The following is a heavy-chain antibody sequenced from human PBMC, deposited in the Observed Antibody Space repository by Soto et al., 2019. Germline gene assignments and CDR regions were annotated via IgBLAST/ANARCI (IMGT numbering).Heavy chain of an antibody. CDR2: IYYSGST. V-gene: IGHV4-31*03. Sequence: LSLTCTVSGGSISSGGYYWSWIRQHPGKGLEWIGYIYYSGSTYYNPSLKSRVTISVDTSKNQFSLKLSSVTAADTAVYYCARAYSSRAYYYDSSGSEFDPWGQGTLVTVSS. CDR3: ARAYSSRAYYYDSSGSEFDP. D-gene: IGHD3-22*01. CDR1: GGSISSGGYY. J-gene: IGHJ5*02.